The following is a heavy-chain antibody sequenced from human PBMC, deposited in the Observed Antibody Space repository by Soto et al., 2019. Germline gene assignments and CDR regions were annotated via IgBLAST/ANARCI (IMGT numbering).Heavy chain of an antibody. Sequence: GGSLRLACAASGFTVSSKYMSWVRQAPGKGLEWVSLIQSGGPTYYADSVKGRFTISRDTSENTVHLQMDSLRAEDTAAYYCARDDVRCDGGRCYGVPLDVWGKATTVTVSS. CDR1: GFTVSSKY. V-gene: IGHV3-66*01. D-gene: IGHD2-15*01. CDR2: IQSGGPT. J-gene: IGHJ6*04. CDR3: ARDDVRCDGGRCYGVPLDV.